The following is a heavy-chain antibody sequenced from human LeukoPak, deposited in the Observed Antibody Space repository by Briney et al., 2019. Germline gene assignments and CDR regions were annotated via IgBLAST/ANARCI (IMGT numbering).Heavy chain of an antibody. V-gene: IGHV1-18*01. Sequence: ASVKVSCKASGYTFTSYGISWVRQAPGQGLEWMGWISAYNGNTNYAQKFQGRVTMTRDTSISTAYMELSRLRSDDTAVYYCARDYYDIGLLGNIWGQGTMVTVSS. CDR3: ARDYYDIGLLGNI. CDR1: GYTFTSYG. CDR2: ISAYNGNT. J-gene: IGHJ3*02. D-gene: IGHD3-22*01.